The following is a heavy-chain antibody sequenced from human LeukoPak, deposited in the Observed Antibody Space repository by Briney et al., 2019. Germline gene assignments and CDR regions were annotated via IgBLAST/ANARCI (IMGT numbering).Heavy chain of an antibody. Sequence: GGSLRLSCAASGFTFSSYAMNWVRQAPGKGLAWVSGINNSGGSTYYADPVKGRFTISRDSSKNTLYLQMNSLRAEDTAVYYCAKPPGLRRLDPWGQGTLVTVSS. CDR3: AKPPGLRRLDP. CDR1: GFTFSSYA. D-gene: IGHD5-12*01. CDR2: INNSGGST. J-gene: IGHJ5*02. V-gene: IGHV3-23*01.